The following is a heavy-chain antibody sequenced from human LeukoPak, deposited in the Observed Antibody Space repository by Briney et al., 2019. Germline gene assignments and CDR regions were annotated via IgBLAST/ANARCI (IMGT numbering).Heavy chain of an antibody. Sequence: SVKVSCKASGGSLSNYAFNWVRQAPGQGLEWMGGIIPLLGTTRYAQKFRGRITITTDDSTNTAYMEMSSLRSEDTAVYFCANSSTTLNVFGPWGQGTLVTVSS. CDR1: GGSLSNYA. V-gene: IGHV1-69*05. J-gene: IGHJ5*02. CDR2: IIPLLGTT. CDR3: ANSSTTLNVFGP. D-gene: IGHD2-2*01.